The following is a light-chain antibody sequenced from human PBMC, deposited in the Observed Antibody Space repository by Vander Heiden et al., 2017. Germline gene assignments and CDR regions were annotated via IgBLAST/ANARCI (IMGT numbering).Light chain of an antibody. CDR2: WAS. J-gene: IGKJ4*01. Sequence: DIVMTQSADSLAVSLGERAAIHCKSSQSVLDSSNSKNYVAWYQQKPGQPPKLLIYWASTRESGVPDRFGGSGSGTDFTLTISSLQAEDVAIYYCQQYYSSPLTFGGGTKVEIK. CDR3: QQYYSSPLT. CDR1: QSVLDSSNSKNY. V-gene: IGKV4-1*01.